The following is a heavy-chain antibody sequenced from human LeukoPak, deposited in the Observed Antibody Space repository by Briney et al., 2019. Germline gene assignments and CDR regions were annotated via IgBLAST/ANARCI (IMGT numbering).Heavy chain of an antibody. CDR1: GFTFSSYA. D-gene: IGHD4-17*01. CDR3: VSLPRTTVTTSGDY. Sequence: PGGSLRLSCSASGFTFSSYAMHWVRQAPGKGLEYVSAISGSGGDTYYADSVKGRFTISRDNSKNTLYLQMSSLRPEDTAVYYCVSLPRTTVTTSGDYWGQGTLVTVSS. CDR2: ISGSGGDT. V-gene: IGHV3-64D*06. J-gene: IGHJ4*02.